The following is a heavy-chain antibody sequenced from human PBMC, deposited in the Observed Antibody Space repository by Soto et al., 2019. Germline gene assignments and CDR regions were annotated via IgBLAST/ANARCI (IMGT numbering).Heavy chain of an antibody. CDR3: ARTYSGHDFLQY. D-gene: IGHD5-12*01. CDR1: GGTSSSYA. CDR2: IIPAFGTV. J-gene: IGHJ4*02. Sequence: QVQLVQSGAEVKKPGSSVKVSCKASGGTSSSYAFSWVRQAPGQGLQWMGGIIPAFGTVNYAKKFQGRVTITADESTSTAYMEVRSLTSEDTAVYYCARTYSGHDFLQYWGQGTLVTVSS. V-gene: IGHV1-69*01.